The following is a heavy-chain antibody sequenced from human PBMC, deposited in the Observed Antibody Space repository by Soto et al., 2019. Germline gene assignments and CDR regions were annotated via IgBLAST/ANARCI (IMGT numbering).Heavy chain of an antibody. D-gene: IGHD3-22*01. Sequence: LSLTCAVSGGAITWNKLWSWVRQPPGKGLEWVGEIYHGGITNYNPSLKSRVTISVDKSSNQFSLKVTSVTAADTAVYYCASLPNYYDTSRFPSWSQGTLVTVSS. J-gene: IGHJ5*02. V-gene: IGHV4-4*02. CDR3: ASLPNYYDTSRFPS. CDR1: GGAITWNKL. CDR2: IYHGGIT.